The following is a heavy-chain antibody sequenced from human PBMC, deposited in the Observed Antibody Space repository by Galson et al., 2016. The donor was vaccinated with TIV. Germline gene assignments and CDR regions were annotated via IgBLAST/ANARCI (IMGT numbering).Heavy chain of an antibody. CDR2: ITSSSSYL. D-gene: IGHD6-6*01. J-gene: IGHJ3*01. V-gene: IGHV3-21*06. CDR3: ARDTEQYNSFTDPFDV. Sequence: MHWVRQAPGKGLEWVSSITSSSSYLYYADSVKGRFTISRDNAKNSLFLQMTTLRADDTAVYYCARDTEQYNSFTDPFDVWGQGTMVTVSP.